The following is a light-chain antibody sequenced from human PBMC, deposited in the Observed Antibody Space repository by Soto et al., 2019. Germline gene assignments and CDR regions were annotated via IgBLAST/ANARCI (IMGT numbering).Light chain of an antibody. Sequence: DVVVTQSPLSLPVTPGESASMSCRSSQSLLQSSGNNYLEWYVQKPGQSPQVLIYWGSNRASGVRGLFWSNDSGTDFTLIIIRVETEDVGIYYCMKGQQIPLTFGQGTRLEIK. J-gene: IGKJ5*01. CDR2: WGS. CDR1: QSLLQSSGNNY. CDR3: MKGQQIPLT. V-gene: IGKV2-28*01.